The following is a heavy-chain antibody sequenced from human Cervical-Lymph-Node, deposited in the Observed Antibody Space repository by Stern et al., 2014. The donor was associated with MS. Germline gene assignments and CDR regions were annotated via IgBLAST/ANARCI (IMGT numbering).Heavy chain of an antibody. CDR3: ARDTSSPERSDW. CDR2: ITNVGST. Sequence: EVQLVESGGGVIQPGGSLRLSCTASGFTVSRDYMTWVRQAPGKGLEWVSLITNVGSTFYTDSVKGRFTISRDDSKNTVYLHMTSLRAEDTAMYYGARDTSSPERSDWWGQGTLVTVSS. J-gene: IGHJ4*02. V-gene: IGHV3-53*01. CDR1: GFTVSRDY. D-gene: IGHD1-1*01.